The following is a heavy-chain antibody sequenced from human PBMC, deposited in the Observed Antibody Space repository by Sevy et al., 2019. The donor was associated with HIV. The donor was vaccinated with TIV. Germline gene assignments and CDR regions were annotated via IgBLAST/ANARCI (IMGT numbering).Heavy chain of an antibody. J-gene: IGHJ3*02. CDR2: IYTSGST. CDR3: AREWGGDIVVVPAADDAFDI. V-gene: IGHV4-61*02. Sequence: TLSLTCTVSGGSISSGSYYWSWIRQPAGKGLEWIGRIYTSGSTNYNPSLKSRVTISVDTSKNQFSLKLSSVTAADTAVYYCAREWGGDIVVVPAADDAFDIWGQGTMVTVSS. CDR1: GGSISSGSYY. D-gene: IGHD2-2*01.